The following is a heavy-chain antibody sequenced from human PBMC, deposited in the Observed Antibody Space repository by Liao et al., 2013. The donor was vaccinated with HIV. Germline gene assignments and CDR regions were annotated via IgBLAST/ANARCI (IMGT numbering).Heavy chain of an antibody. V-gene: IGHV4-34*11. CDR2: IYYSGST. D-gene: IGHD3-3*01. CDR1: GGSFSGYY. J-gene: IGHJ4*02. Sequence: QVQLQQWGAGLLKPSETLSLTCAVYGGSFSGYYWGWIRQPPGKGLEWIGSIYYSGSTNYNPSLKSRVTMSLDTSTNQFSLKLSSVTAADTAVYYCARGVWSGSCYFDYWGQGTLVTVSS. CDR3: ARGVWSGSCYFDY.